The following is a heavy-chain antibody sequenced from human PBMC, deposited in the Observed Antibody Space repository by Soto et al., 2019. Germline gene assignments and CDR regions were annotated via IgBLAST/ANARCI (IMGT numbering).Heavy chain of an antibody. D-gene: IGHD6-19*01. J-gene: IGHJ3*02. V-gene: IGHV3-30*03. CDR2: MSYDRSKK. Sequence: GGSLRLSCVASGFTFSSYGMHWVRQAPGKGPEWVAVMSYDRSKKDYADSVKGRFTISRDNSKNTLYLQMNSLRPEDTAVYYCARDEEQWVLYGYVFDIWGQGTLVTVSS. CDR1: GFTFSSYG. CDR3: ARDEEQWVLYGYVFDI.